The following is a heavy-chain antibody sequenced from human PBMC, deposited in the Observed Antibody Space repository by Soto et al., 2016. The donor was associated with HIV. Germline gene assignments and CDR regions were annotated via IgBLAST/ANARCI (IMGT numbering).Heavy chain of an antibody. CDR2: ISSDGDT. CDR3: ARVGYSRYALDF. D-gene: IGHD5-18*01. CDR1: GFTFVDYD. V-gene: IGHV3-13*04. J-gene: IGHJ4*02. Sequence: EVQLVESGETWYSLGSLRLSCAASGFTFVDYDMHWVRQTTGKGLEWISSISSDGDTYYSGSVKGRFTISRDNDKHSLYLQMNSLRAGDTAVYYCARVGYSRYALDFWGQGTLVSVSS.